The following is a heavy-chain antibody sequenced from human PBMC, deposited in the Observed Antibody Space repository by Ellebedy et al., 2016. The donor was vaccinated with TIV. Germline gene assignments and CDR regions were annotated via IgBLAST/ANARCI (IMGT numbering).Heavy chain of an antibody. CDR1: GFTFSSYW. CDR3: ARGGSGSYYPDAFDI. V-gene: IGHV3-7*01. J-gene: IGHJ3*02. D-gene: IGHD1-26*01. Sequence: GESLKISCAASGFTFSSYWMSWVRQAPGKGLEWVANIKQDGSEKYYVDSVKGRFTISRDNAKNSLYLQMNSLRAEDTAVYYCARGGSGSYYPDAFDIWGQGTMVTVSS. CDR2: IKQDGSEK.